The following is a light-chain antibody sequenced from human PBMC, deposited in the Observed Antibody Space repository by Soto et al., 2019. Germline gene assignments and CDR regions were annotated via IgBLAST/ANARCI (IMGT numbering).Light chain of an antibody. V-gene: IGLV2-23*01. J-gene: IGLJ1*01. Sequence: QSALTQPASVSGSPGQSITISCTGTSSDVGSYNLVSWYQQHPSKAPKLMIYEGSKRPSGVSNRFSGSKSGNTASLTISGLQAEDEADYYCCSYADSSTYVFGTGTKVTVL. CDR1: SSDVGSYNL. CDR3: CSYADSSTYV. CDR2: EGS.